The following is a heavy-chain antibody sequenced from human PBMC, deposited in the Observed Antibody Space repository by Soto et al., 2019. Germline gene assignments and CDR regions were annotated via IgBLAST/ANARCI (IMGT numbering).Heavy chain of an antibody. CDR3: AREGSSSWYTEVLYYYYYGMDV. Sequence: ASVKVSCKASGYTFTSYGISWVRQAPGQGLEWMGWISAYNGNTNYAQKLQGRVTMTTDTSTSTAYMELRSLRSDDTAVYYCAREGSSSWYTEVLYYYYYGMDVWGQGTTVTAP. D-gene: IGHD6-13*01. J-gene: IGHJ6*02. CDR1: GYTFTSYG. V-gene: IGHV1-18*04. CDR2: ISAYNGNT.